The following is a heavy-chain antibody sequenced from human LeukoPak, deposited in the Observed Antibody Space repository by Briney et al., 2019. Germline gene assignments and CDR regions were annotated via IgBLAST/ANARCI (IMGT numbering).Heavy chain of an antibody. D-gene: IGHD1-1*01. J-gene: IGHJ3*02. V-gene: IGHV1-46*01. CDR3: AKVASTTRRHDAFDI. CDR2: INPTGGST. Sequence: ASVKVSCKASGYTFTSYYMHWVRQAPGQGLEWMGIINPTGGSTTYAQKFQGRVTMTRDMSTSTAYMELSRLRSDDTAVYYCAKVASTTRRHDAFDIWGQGTLVTVSS. CDR1: GYTFTSYY.